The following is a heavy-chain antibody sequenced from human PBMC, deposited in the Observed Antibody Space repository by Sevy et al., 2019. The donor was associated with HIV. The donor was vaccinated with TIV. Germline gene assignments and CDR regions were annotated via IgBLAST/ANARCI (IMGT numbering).Heavy chain of an antibody. CDR3: ARDVGYGPNWDIAY. D-gene: IGHD1-1*01. CDR2: ASSDGSYT. CDR1: GFTFSTYG. Sequence: GGSLRLSCAASGFTFSTYGMHWVRQAPGKGLEWVAVASSDGSYTSYADSVKGRFTISRDNARNTLYLQINNLRAGDTAVYYCARDVGYGPNWDIAYWGQGILLTVSS. J-gene: IGHJ4*02. V-gene: IGHV3-30*03.